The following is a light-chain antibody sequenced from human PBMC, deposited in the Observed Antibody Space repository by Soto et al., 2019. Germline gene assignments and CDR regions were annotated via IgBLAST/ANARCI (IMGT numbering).Light chain of an antibody. J-gene: IGLJ1*01. Sequence: QSALTQPASVSGSPGQSITISCTGTSSDGGGYNYVSWYQQHPGKAPKLMIYDVSNRPSGVSNRFSGSKSGNTASLTISGLQAEDEADYYCSSYTSSSTPFVCGTGTKLTFL. CDR3: SSYTSSSTPFV. V-gene: IGLV2-14*01. CDR2: DVS. CDR1: SSDGGGYNY.